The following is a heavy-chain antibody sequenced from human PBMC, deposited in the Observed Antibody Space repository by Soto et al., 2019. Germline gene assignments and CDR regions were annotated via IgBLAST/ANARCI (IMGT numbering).Heavy chain of an antibody. D-gene: IGHD3-22*01. CDR3: AKSKSHYYDSSGYAQDY. J-gene: IGHJ4*02. V-gene: IGHV3-23*01. Sequence: PGGSLRLSCAASGFTFSSYAMSWVRQAPGKGLEWVSAISGSGGSTYYADSVKGRFTISRDNSKNTLYLQMNSLRAEDTAVYYCAKSKSHYYDSSGYAQDYWGQGTLVTVSS. CDR2: ISGSGGST. CDR1: GFTFSSYA.